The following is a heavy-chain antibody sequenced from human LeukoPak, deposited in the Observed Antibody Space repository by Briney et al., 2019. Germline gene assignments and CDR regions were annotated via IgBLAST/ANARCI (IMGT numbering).Heavy chain of an antibody. CDR2: IYPGDSDT. J-gene: IGHJ3*02. V-gene: IGHV5-51*01. CDR1: GYSFTSYW. CDR3: ARHVGIAARRSNDAFDI. D-gene: IGHD6-6*01. Sequence: GESLKISCKGSGYSFTSYWIGWVRQMPGKGLEWMGIIYPGDSDTRYSPSFQGQVTISADKSISTAYLQWSSLKASDTAMYYCARHVGIAARRSNDAFDIWGQGTMVTVSS.